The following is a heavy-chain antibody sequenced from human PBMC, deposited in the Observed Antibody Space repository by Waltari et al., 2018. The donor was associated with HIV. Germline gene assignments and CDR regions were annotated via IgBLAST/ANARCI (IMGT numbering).Heavy chain of an antibody. V-gene: IGHV3-30*04. Sequence: VQLVESGGGVVQPGRSLRLSCTGSGFTFNNYILHWVRQAPGKGLEWIALISYDGSDKDYADSLRGRFTISRDNSKNTLFLQMDSLRIEDTALYYCAREEVTTNYYFDNWGQGTLVTVSS. J-gene: IGHJ4*02. CDR1: GFTFNNYI. CDR2: ISYDGSDK. D-gene: IGHD1-1*01. CDR3: AREEVTTNYYFDN.